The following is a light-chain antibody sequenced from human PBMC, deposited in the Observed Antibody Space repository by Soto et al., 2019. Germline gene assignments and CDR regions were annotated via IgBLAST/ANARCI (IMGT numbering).Light chain of an antibody. J-gene: IGLJ1*01. V-gene: IGLV2-14*01. CDR2: EVS. CDR3: SSYTSSSTLAYV. Sequence: QSVLTHPASVSWSPGQSITISCTGTSSDVGGYNYVSWYQQHPGKAPKLMIYEVSNRPSGVSNRFSGSKSGNTASLTISGLQAEDEAHYYRSSYTSSSTLAYVFGTGTKVTAL. CDR1: SSDVGGYNY.